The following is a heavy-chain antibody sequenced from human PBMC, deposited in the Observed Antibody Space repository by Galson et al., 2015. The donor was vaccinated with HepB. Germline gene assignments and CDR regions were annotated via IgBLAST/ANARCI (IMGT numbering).Heavy chain of an antibody. D-gene: IGHD3-3*01. V-gene: IGHV1-18*01. Sequence: SVKVSCKASGYTFSDYGISWVRQAPGQGLEWMGWISAYNGNTNYAQKFQGRVTMTTDTPTSTAYMELRSLRSDDTAVYFCARDTAIQFLEWLSNDFWGQGTLVTVSS. CDR1: GYTFSDYG. CDR2: ISAYNGNT. J-gene: IGHJ4*02. CDR3: ARDTAIQFLEWLSNDF.